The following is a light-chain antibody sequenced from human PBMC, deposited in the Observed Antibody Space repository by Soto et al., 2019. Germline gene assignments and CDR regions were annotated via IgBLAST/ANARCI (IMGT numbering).Light chain of an antibody. Sequence: EIVLTQSPGTLSLSPVERATLSCRASQSVSSSYLAWYQQKPGQAPRLLIYGASSRATGIPDRFSGSGSGTDFTLTISRLEPEDFAVYYCQHYGSSPYTFGQGTKREIK. CDR3: QHYGSSPYT. CDR2: GAS. V-gene: IGKV3-20*01. CDR1: QSVSSSY. J-gene: IGKJ2*01.